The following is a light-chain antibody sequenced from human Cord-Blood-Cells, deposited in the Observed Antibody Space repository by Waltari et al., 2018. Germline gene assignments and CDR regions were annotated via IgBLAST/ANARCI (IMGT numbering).Light chain of an antibody. CDR1: QSVRSY. J-gene: IGKJ5*01. Sequence: EIVLTQSPATLSLSPGERATLSCRASQSVRSYLAWYQQKPCQAPRLLLYDASNRATGIPARFSGSGSGKDFTLTISSLEPEDFAVYYCQQRSNWPPITFGQGTRLEIK. CDR2: DAS. CDR3: QQRSNWPPIT. V-gene: IGKV3-11*01.